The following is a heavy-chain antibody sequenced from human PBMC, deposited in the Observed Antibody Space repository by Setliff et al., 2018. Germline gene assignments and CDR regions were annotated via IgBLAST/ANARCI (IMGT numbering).Heavy chain of an antibody. CDR2: INNYNTNT. J-gene: IGHJ4*02. D-gene: IGHD2-8*01. Sequence: ASVKVSCKTSGYTFTNYGITWVRQAPGQGLEWMGWINNYNTNTNYAQKLQGRVTMTTDASTSTAYMELRGLTSDDTAVYYCSRLVRYCSKTTCQTASGAELWGQGTLVTVSS. CDR1: GYTFTNYG. CDR3: SRLVRYCSKTTCQTASGAEL. V-gene: IGHV1-18*01.